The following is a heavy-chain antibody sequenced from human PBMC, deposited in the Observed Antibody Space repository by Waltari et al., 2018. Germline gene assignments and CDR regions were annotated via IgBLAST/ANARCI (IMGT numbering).Heavy chain of an antibody. V-gene: IGHV5-10-1*01. Sequence: EVQLVQSGAEVKKPEESLRIPCEVSGYSFNSHWISWVCQMPGKGLEWVGRIDPSDSFRNYGPAFEGHVTISVDQSLRTAYLQWDSLKASDTAIYYCVRHRTTYPLEIDYWGQGTLVTVSS. CDR2: IDPSDSFR. J-gene: IGHJ4*02. D-gene: IGHD2-2*01. CDR1: GYSFNSHW. CDR3: VRHRTTYPLEIDY.